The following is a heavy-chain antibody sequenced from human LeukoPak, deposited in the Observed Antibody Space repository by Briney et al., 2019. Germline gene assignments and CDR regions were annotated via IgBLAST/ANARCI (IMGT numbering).Heavy chain of an antibody. CDR1: GFTFSSYA. J-gene: IGHJ5*02. CDR2: ISGGST. Sequence: GGSLRVFCAASGFTFSSYAMSWVRQAPGKGLECVSSISGGSTYYADSVKGRFTISRDNSKNTLYLQMNSLRAEDTAIYYCANVGIYVNWFDPWGQGTLVTVSS. D-gene: IGHD5/OR15-5a*01. V-gene: IGHV3-23*01. CDR3: ANVGIYVNWFDP.